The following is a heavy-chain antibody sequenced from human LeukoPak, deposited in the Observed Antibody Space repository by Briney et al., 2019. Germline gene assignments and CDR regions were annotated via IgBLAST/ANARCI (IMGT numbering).Heavy chain of an antibody. J-gene: IGHJ4*02. D-gene: IGHD6-19*01. CDR2: IYYSGST. V-gene: IGHV4-59*01. CDR3: ARGEAVAGKNFDY. Sequence: SETLSLTCTVSGGSISSYYWSWIRQPPGKGLEWIGYIYYSGSTNYNPSLKSRVTISVDTSKNQFSLKLSSVTAADTAVYYCARGEAVAGKNFDYSRQGTLVTVSS. CDR1: GGSISSYY.